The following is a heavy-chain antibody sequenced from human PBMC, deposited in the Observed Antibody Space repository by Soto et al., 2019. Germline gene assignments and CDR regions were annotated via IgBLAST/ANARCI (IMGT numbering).Heavy chain of an antibody. J-gene: IGHJ5*02. CDR3: AREYYYDSSGPTSFDP. D-gene: IGHD3-22*01. CDR1: GFTFSSYG. Sequence: GGSLRLSCAASGFTFSSYGMHWVRQAPGKGLEWVAVIWYDGSNKYYADSVKGRFTISRDNSKNTLYLQMNSLRAEDTAVYYCAREYYYDSSGPTSFDPWGQGTLVTVSS. V-gene: IGHV3-33*01. CDR2: IWYDGSNK.